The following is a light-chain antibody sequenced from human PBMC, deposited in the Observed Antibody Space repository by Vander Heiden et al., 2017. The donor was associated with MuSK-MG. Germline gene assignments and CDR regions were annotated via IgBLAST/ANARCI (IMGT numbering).Light chain of an antibody. CDR3: QQYNEWPPYT. CDR2: SAS. V-gene: IGKV3D-15*01. CDR1: QSVSNN. J-gene: IGKJ2*01. Sequence: EIVMTQSPATLSVSPGERATLSCRASQSVSNNLAWYQQKPGQAPRLLIYSASSRATGIPARFSGSGSGTEFTLTVSSLQSEDFAIYYCQQYNEWPPYTFGQGTKLEIK.